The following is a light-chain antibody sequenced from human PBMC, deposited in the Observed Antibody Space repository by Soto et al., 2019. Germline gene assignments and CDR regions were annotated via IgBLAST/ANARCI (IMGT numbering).Light chain of an antibody. J-gene: IGKJ5*01. CDR2: EAS. V-gene: IGKV1-9*01. Sequence: DIQLTQSPSLLSASVGDRVTITCRASHDISTYLAWYQQKPGKAPKLMIYEASTLQSGVPSRFRGSGSGTEFTLTISGLLPEDFATYHCQQINTLPFTVGQGTRLETK. CDR1: HDISTY. CDR3: QQINTLPFT.